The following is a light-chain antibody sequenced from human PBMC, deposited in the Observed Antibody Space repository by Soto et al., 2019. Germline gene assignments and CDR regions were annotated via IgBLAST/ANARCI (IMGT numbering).Light chain of an antibody. CDR1: QSVLYSSNNKNY. CDR3: QQYFSTPLT. Sequence: DIVMTQSPDSLAVSLGERATINCRSSQSVLYSSNNKNYLAWYQQKPGQPPKLLIYWASTRESGVPDRFSGRGSGTDFTLTINSLQAEDVAVYYCQQYFSTPLTFGGGTKVEIK. J-gene: IGKJ4*01. CDR2: WAS. V-gene: IGKV4-1*01.